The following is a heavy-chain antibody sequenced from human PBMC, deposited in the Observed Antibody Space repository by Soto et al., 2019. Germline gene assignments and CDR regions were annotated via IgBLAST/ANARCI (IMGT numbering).Heavy chain of an antibody. D-gene: IGHD6-6*01. CDR3: ARSGHSSSSEGANWFDP. CDR2: IYYSGST. V-gene: IGHV4-31*03. J-gene: IGHJ5*02. Sequence: QVQLQESGPGLVKPSQTLSLTCTVSGGSISSGGYYWSWIRQHPGKGLEWIGYIYYSGSTYFNPSLKRRITISVDTSNNQFSLQLSSVTAADTAVYYCARSGHSSSSEGANWFDPWGQGTLVTVSS. CDR1: GGSISSGGYY.